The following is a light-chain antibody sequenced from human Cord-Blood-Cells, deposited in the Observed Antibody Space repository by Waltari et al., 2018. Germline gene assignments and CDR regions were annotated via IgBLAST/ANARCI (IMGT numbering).Light chain of an antibody. CDR2: EVS. Sequence: QSALTQPASVSGSPGQSITISCTGTSSDGGGYNYVSWYQQHPGKAPKRMIYEVSNRPSGVSNRFSCSKSGNTASLSISGLQAEDEADYYCSSYTSSSTLVFGGGTKLTVL. CDR3: SSYTSSSTLV. CDR1: SSDGGGYNY. J-gene: IGLJ3*02. V-gene: IGLV2-14*01.